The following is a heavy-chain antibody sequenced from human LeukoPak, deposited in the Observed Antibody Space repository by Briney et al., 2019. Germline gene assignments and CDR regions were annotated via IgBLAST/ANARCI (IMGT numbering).Heavy chain of an antibody. D-gene: IGHD4-17*01. CDR1: GGSISSSSYY. V-gene: IGHV4-39*01. Sequence: SETLSLTCTVSGGSISSSSYYWGWIRQPPGTGLEWIGSIYYSGSTYYNPSLKSRVTISVDTSKNQFSLKLSSVTAADTTVYYCARRSGVTTRSRAFDIWGQGTMVTVSS. J-gene: IGHJ3*02. CDR2: IYYSGST. CDR3: ARRSGVTTRSRAFDI.